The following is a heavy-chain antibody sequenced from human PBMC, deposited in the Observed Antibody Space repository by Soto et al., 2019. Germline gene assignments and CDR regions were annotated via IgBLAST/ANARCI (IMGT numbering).Heavy chain of an antibody. D-gene: IGHD2-2*01. CDR1: GASITIGSYS. J-gene: IGHJ6*02. Sequence: QLQLQESGSGLVKPSQTLSLTCAVPGASITIGSYSWSWIRQPPGKGLEWIGYMYHGGSTYYTPSLKGRVTISVDRSKNQFSLKLRSVTAADTAVYYCTRGVGVPSTVAYYGMDVWGQGTTVTVSS. V-gene: IGHV4-30-2*01. CDR2: MYHGGST. CDR3: TRGVGVPSTVAYYGMDV.